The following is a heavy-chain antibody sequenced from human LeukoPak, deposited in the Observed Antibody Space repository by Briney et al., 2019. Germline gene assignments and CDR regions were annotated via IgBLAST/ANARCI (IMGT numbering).Heavy chain of an antibody. V-gene: IGHV4-34*01. CDR3: ARVGGTYCSGGSCYRNWYFDL. CDR2: INHSGST. D-gene: IGHD2-15*01. J-gene: IGHJ2*01. CDR1: GGSFSGYY. Sequence: SETLSLTCSVYGGSFSGYYWSWIRQPPGKGLEWIGEINHSGSTNYNPSLKSRVTISVDTSKNQFSLKLSSVAAADTAVYYCARVGGTYCSGGSCYRNWYFDLWGRGTLVTVSS.